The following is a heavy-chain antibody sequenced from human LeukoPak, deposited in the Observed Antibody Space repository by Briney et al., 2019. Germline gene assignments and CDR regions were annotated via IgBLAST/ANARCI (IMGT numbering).Heavy chain of an antibody. CDR3: AKMEGQRLYDYCMDV. Sequence: GGSLRLSCAASGFTFSSYSMNWVRQAPGKGLEWVSSISSSSSYIYYADSVKGRFTISRDNAKNSLYLQMNSLRAEDTAVYYCAKMEGQRLYDYCMDVWGGGTTVTVSS. CDR2: ISSSSSYI. D-gene: IGHD2-8*01. J-gene: IGHJ6*03. CDR1: GFTFSSYS. V-gene: IGHV3-21*04.